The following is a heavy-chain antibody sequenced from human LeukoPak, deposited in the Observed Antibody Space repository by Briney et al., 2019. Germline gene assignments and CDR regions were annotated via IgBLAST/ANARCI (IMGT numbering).Heavy chain of an antibody. J-gene: IGHJ3*02. Sequence: SETLSLTCTVSGGSISSYYWSWIRQPPGKGLEWIGYIYYSGSTNYNPSLKSRVTISVDTSKNQFSLKLSSVAAANTTVYCSGSAAMSLHNDAIDIWDKGTMVTVSS. CDR2: IYYSGST. D-gene: IGHD6-25*01. CDR1: GGSISSYY. CDR3: SGSAAMSLHNDAIDI. V-gene: IGHV4-59*01.